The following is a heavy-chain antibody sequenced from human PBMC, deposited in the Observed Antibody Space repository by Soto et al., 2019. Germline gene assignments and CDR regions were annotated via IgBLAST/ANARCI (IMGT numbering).Heavy chain of an antibody. CDR3: ARPPNPWEPYAFHI. J-gene: IGHJ3*02. Sequence: QEQLVQSGAEVKKPGASVRVACKASGYTFTDYYIHWLRQAPGQGLEWMGWVNPHSGATKFAQKSQGSVTMTSDMSISTAYMDLPGLKSDDTAVYYCARPPNPWEPYAFHIWGPGTLVTVSS. V-gene: IGHV1-2*04. CDR2: VNPHSGAT. D-gene: IGHD1-26*01. CDR1: GYTFTDYY.